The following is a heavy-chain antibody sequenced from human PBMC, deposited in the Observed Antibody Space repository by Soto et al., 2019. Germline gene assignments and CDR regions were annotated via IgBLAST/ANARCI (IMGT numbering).Heavy chain of an antibody. Sequence: QVQVVQSGAEVKKPGASVTISCKTSGYTFTDDYLHWVRQAPGQGLEWMGWINPHNGNTNYAQKFEGRVTMTWDTSLNTAYMELSSLKSDDTAVYYCARPPGYISDWYYFDLWGQGTRVTVSS. CDR3: ARPPGYISDWYYFDL. D-gene: IGHD3-9*01. CDR2: INPHNGNT. CDR1: GYTFTDDY. V-gene: IGHV1-2*02. J-gene: IGHJ4*02.